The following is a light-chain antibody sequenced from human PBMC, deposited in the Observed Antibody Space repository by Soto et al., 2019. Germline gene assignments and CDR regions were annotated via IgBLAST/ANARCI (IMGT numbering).Light chain of an antibody. Sequence: EIVLTQTPLSLSVTPGQPASISCKSSQSLLHSDEKTYLYWYLQRPGQPPQALMYEASNRFSGVPDRFSGSGSGTDFTLKISRVEADDVGVYYCMQGTQFPRTFGQGTKAEIK. J-gene: IGKJ1*01. CDR3: MQGTQFPRT. CDR2: EAS. CDR1: QSLLHSDEKTY. V-gene: IGKV2D-29*01.